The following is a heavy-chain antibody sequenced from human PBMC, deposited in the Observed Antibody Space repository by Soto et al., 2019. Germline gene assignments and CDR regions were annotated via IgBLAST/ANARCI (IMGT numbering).Heavy chain of an antibody. V-gene: IGHV5-51*01. CDR3: ARQESPGYSSSWYGPYYYGMDV. Sequence: GESLKISCKGSGYSFTSYWIGWVRQMPGKGLEWMGIIYPGDSDTRYSPSFQGQVTISADKSISTAYLQWSSLKASDTAMYYCARQESPGYSSSWYGPYYYGMDVWGQGTTVTVSS. D-gene: IGHD6-13*01. CDR1: GYSFTSYW. J-gene: IGHJ6*02. CDR2: IYPGDSDT.